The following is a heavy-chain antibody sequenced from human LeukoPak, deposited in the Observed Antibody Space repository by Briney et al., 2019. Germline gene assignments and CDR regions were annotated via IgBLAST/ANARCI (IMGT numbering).Heavy chain of an antibody. CDR3: AKGLAPSAIVYYTDA. CDR2: IRYDGSNK. D-gene: IGHD2-2*02. CDR1: GFLFSSYG. Sequence: PGGSLRLSCAASGFLFSSYGMHWVRQAPGKGLEWVAYIRYDGSNKYYADSVKGRLTISRDNSKNMLYVEMNSLRVEDTAVYYCAKGLAPSAIVYYTDAWGNGTTVTVSS. V-gene: IGHV3-30*02. J-gene: IGHJ6*03.